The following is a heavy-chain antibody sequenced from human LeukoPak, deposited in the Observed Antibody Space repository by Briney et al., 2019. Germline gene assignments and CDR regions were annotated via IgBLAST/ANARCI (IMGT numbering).Heavy chain of an antibody. Sequence: GGSLRLSCAASGFTFRSYSMNWVRQAPAKGLEWVSYISSSSSTIYYADSVKGRFTISRDNAKNSLYLQMNSLRAEDTAVYYCARDQYYYDSSSYYYSRYGMDVWGQGTTVTVSS. J-gene: IGHJ6*02. CDR1: GFTFRSYS. CDR3: ARDQYYYDSSSYYYSRYGMDV. CDR2: ISSSSSTI. D-gene: IGHD3-22*01. V-gene: IGHV3-48*01.